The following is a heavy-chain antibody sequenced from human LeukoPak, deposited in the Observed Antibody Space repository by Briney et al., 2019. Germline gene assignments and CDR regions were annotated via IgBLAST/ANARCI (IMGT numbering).Heavy chain of an antibody. CDR1: GDSVSTNSAG. J-gene: IGHJ4*02. D-gene: IGHD5-24*01. Sequence: SQTLSLTCAISGDSVSTNSAGWNWIRQSPSRGLEWLGRTYYNSDWYKDYAASVKNRITINPDTSKNQFSLQLNSVTPEDTAVYYCAREAEITRFDYWGQGTLVTVSS. V-gene: IGHV6-1*01. CDR2: TYYNSDWYK. CDR3: AREAEITRFDY.